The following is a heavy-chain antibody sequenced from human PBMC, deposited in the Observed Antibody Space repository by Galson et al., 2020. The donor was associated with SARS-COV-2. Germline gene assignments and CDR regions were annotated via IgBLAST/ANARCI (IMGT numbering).Heavy chain of an antibody. CDR1: GGSITTYY. CDR2: VHYRAGT. CDR3: ARDHGFSF. V-gene: IGHV4-59*01. J-gene: IGHJ4*02. D-gene: IGHD3-16*02. Sequence: ASETLSLTCTVSGGSITTYYWSWIRQPPGKGLEWIGYVHYRAGTKYNPPLRSRISLSLDTSKNQISLNLTSVTAADTAVYYCARDHGFSFWGQGTLVAVSS.